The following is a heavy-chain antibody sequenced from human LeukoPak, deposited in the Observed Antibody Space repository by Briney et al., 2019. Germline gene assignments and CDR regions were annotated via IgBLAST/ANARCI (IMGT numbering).Heavy chain of an antibody. CDR3: ARVYSPPTPLVPAALGGFVDY. V-gene: IGHV4-34*01. D-gene: IGHD2-2*01. Sequence: SESLSLTCAVYGGPFRGYYWSWLRQPPGKGLEWIGEINHSGSTNYNPSLKSRVTISVDTSKNQFSLKLSSVTAADTAVYYCARVYSPPTPLVPAALGGFVDYWGQGTLVTVSS. J-gene: IGHJ4*02. CDR2: INHSGST. CDR1: GGPFRGYY.